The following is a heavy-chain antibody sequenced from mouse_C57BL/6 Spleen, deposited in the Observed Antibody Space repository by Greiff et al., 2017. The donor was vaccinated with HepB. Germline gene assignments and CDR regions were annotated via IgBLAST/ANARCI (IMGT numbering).Heavy chain of an antibody. V-gene: IGHV3-6*01. CDR3: ARRRNYLTFYFDV. D-gene: IGHD2-1*01. CDR2: ISYDGSN. CDR1: GYSITSGYY. J-gene: IGHJ1*03. Sequence: EVQLQQSGPGLVKPSQSLSLTCSVTGYSITSGYYWNWIRQFPGNKLEWMGYISYDGSNNYNPSLKNRISITRDTSKNQFFLKLNSVTTEDTATYYCARRRNYLTFYFDVWGTGTTVTVSS.